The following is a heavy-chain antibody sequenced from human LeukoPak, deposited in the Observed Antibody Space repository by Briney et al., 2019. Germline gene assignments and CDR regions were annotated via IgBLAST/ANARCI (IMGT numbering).Heavy chain of an antibody. Sequence: GASVKVSCKASGYTFTSYAMNWVRQAPGQGLEWMGWINTNTGNPTYAQGFTGRFVFSLDASVSTAYLQISSLKAEDTAVYYCARDWNPGGSPPCFDYWGQGTLVTVSS. CDR3: ARDWNPGGSPPCFDY. CDR1: GYTFTSYA. V-gene: IGHV7-4-1*02. CDR2: INTNTGNP. D-gene: IGHD1-26*01. J-gene: IGHJ4*02.